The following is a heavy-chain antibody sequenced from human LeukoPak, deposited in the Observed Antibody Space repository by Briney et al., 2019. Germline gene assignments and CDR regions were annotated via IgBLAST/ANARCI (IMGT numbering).Heavy chain of an antibody. J-gene: IGHJ4*02. D-gene: IGHD4-23*01. CDR1: GFTFSSYA. Sequence: GGSLRLSCAASGFTFSSYAMSWVRQAPGKGLEWVSAISGSGGSTYYADSVKGRFTISRDNSKNTLYLQMNSLRAEDTAVYYCARDRAYGGNSYYFDYWGQGTLVTVSS. V-gene: IGHV3-23*01. CDR2: ISGSGGST. CDR3: ARDRAYGGNSYYFDY.